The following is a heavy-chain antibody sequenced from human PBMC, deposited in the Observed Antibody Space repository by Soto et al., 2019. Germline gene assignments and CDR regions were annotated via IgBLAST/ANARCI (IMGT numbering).Heavy chain of an antibody. CDR3: AREGGYSSGYESQYYYYYGMDV. CDR2: INPNSGGT. V-gene: IGHV1-2*04. CDR1: GYTFTGYY. J-gene: IGHJ6*02. Sequence: ASVKVSCKASGYTFTGYYMHWVRQAPGQGLEWMGWINPNSGGTNYAQEFQGWVTMTRDTSISTAYMELSRLRSDDTAVYYCAREGGYSSGYESQYYYYYGMDVWGQGTTVTVSS. D-gene: IGHD6-19*01.